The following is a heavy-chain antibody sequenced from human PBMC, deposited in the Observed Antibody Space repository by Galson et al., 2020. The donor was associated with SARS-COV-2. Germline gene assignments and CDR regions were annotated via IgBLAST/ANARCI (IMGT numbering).Heavy chain of an antibody. Sequence: SETLSLTCAVYGGSFSDYSWSWVRQPPGKGLEWIGQINDAGDTKYNPSLKSRVTISVDTSKKQFSLKLSSVTATDTAIYYCARGVPGYWGQGTLVTVSS. V-gene: IGHV4-34*01. J-gene: IGHJ4*02. CDR2: INDAGDT. CDR1: GGSFSDYS. CDR3: ARGVPGY.